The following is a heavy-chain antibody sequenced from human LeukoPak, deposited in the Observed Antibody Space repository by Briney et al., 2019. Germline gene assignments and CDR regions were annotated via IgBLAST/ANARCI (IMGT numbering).Heavy chain of an antibody. CDR1: GGSISSYY. CDR3: ARDGEKTQYYFDY. J-gene: IGHJ4*02. Sequence: SETLSLTCAVYGGSISSYYWSWIRQPPGKGLEWIGYIYYSGSTNYNPSLKSRVTISVDTSKNQFSLKLSSVTAADTAVYYCARDGEKTQYYFDYWGQGTLVTVSS. D-gene: IGHD4-17*01. CDR2: IYYSGST. V-gene: IGHV4-59*01.